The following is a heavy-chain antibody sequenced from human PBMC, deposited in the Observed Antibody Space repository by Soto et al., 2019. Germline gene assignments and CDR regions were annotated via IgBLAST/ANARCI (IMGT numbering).Heavy chain of an antibody. CDR1: LCTFTNYA. CDR3: ARGIDYYDSSGYSYNWFDP. V-gene: IGHV1-3*01. CDR2: INAGNGNT. D-gene: IGHD3-22*01. Sequence: ASGRVSCKASLCTFTNYAMHWVRQAPGQRLEWMGWINAGNGNTKYSQKFQGRATINRDTSASTAYMELSSLRSEDTAVYYCARGIDYYDSSGYSYNWFDPWGQGTLVTVSS. J-gene: IGHJ5*02.